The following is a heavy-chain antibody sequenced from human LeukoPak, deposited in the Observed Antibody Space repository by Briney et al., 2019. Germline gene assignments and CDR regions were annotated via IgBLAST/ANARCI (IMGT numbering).Heavy chain of an antibody. V-gene: IGHV1-69*04. D-gene: IGHD6-19*01. CDR2: IIPILGIA. CDR1: GGTFSSYA. Sequence: SVKVSCKASGGTFSSYAISWVRQAPGQGLEWMGRIIPILGIANYAQKFQGRVTITADKSTSTAYMELSSLRSEDTAVYYCAREGYSSGWYGYWGQGTLVTVSS. J-gene: IGHJ4*02. CDR3: AREGYSSGWYGY.